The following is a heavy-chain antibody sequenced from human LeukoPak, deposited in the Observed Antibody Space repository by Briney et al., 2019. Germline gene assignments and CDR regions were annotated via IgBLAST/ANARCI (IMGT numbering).Heavy chain of an antibody. V-gene: IGHV3-13*01. Sequence: QTGGSLRLSCAASGFTFSSYDMHWVRQVTGKGLEWVSGIGYTGHTYYSASVKGRFTISRENAKNSLYLQMNDLTAADTAVYYCTTGAEGWNYWGQGTLVTVSS. D-gene: IGHD7-27*01. J-gene: IGHJ4*02. CDR1: GFTFSSYD. CDR2: IGYTGHT. CDR3: TTGAEGWNY.